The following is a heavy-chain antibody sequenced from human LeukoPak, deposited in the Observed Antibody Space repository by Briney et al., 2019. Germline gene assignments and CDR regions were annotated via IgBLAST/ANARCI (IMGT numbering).Heavy chain of an antibody. J-gene: IGHJ4*02. D-gene: IGHD4-17*01. CDR2: ISAYNGNT. CDR3: ARDAKDDYGDSGGDY. V-gene: IGHV1-18*01. CDR1: GYTFTSYG. Sequence: ALVKVSCKASGYTFTSYGISWVRQAPGQGLEWMVWISAYNGNTNYAQKLQGRVTMTTDTSTSTAYMELRSLRSDDTAVYYCARDAKDDYGDSGGDYWGQGTLVTVSS.